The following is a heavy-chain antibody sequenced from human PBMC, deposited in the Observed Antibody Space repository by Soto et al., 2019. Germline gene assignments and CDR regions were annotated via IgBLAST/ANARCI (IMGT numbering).Heavy chain of an antibody. V-gene: IGHV4-39*01. Sequence: SETLSLTCIVSGESISSSSYYWGWIRQPPGKGLEWIGSIYYSGRTYYNPSFKSRVTISIDTSKNQLSLKLSSVTATDTAVYYCARQRTTVVTQAYFDHWGQGALVTVSS. CDR3: ARQRTTVVTQAYFDH. CDR2: IYYSGRT. J-gene: IGHJ4*02. D-gene: IGHD2-21*02. CDR1: GESISSSSYY.